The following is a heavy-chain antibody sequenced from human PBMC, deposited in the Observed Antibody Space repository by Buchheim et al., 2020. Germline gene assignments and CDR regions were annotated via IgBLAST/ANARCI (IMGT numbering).Heavy chain of an antibody. V-gene: IGHV3-23*01. Sequence: EVQLLESGGGLVQPGGSPRLSCAASGFTFSSYPMSWVRQAPGKGLEWVSAISGSGAGTSYADSVKGRFTMSRDNSKNSLYLQMDSLRAEDTAIYYCARDVTAVLTFYYYGMDVWGQGT. CDR2: ISGSGAGT. CDR1: GFTFSSYP. D-gene: IGHD4/OR15-4a*01. J-gene: IGHJ6*02. CDR3: ARDVTAVLTFYYYGMDV.